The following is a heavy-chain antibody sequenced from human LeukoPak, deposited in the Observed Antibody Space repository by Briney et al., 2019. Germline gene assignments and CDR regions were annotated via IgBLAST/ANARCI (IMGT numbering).Heavy chain of an antibody. CDR2: IYYSGST. D-gene: IGHD6-13*01. Sequence: SETLSLTCTVSGYSISSGYYWGWIRQPPGKGLEWIGSIYYSGSTYYNPSLKSRVTISVDTSKNQFSLKLSSVTAADTAVYYCARGVAAAGPPFDYWGQGTLVTVSS. CDR1: GYSISSGYY. J-gene: IGHJ4*02. CDR3: ARGVAAAGPPFDY. V-gene: IGHV4-38-2*02.